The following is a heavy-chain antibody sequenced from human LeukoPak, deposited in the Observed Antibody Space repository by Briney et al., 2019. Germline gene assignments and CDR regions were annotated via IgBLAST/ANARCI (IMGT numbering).Heavy chain of an antibody. D-gene: IGHD6-6*01. J-gene: IGHJ4*02. CDR1: GFTFSNSA. CDR3: AKDGVYSSSPPFDY. V-gene: IGHV3-23*01. Sequence: GGSLRLSCAASGFTFSNSAMTWVRQAPGKGLEWVSSMSDGGSSTYYADSVKGRFTISRDNSKNTLYLQMDSLRAEDTAVYYCAKDGVYSSSPPFDYWGQGTLVTVSS. CDR2: MSDGGSST.